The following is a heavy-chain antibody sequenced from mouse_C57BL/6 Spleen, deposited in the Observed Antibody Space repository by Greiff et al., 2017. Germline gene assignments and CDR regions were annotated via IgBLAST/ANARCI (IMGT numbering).Heavy chain of an antibody. D-gene: IGHD1-1*01. V-gene: IGHV1-58*01. CDR1: GYTFPSYG. Sequence: EVQLQQSGAELVRPGSSVKMSCKTSGYTFPSYGITWVKPRPGPGLEWIGYIYIGNGYTAYNEKFKGKATLTSDTSSSTAYMQLSSLTSEDSAIYLCASQGSHGNSYRYCDVWGTGTTVTVSS. CDR3: ASQGSHGNSYRYCDV. CDR2: IYIGNGYT. J-gene: IGHJ1*03.